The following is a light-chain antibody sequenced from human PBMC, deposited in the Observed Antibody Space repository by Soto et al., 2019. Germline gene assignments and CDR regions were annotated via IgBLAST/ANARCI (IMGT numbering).Light chain of an antibody. CDR2: EVS. Sequence: QSALTQPASVSGSPGQSITISCTGTSSDVGGYNYVSWYQQNPGKAPKLMIYEVSNRPSGVSNRFSGSKSGNTASLTISGLQAEDEADYDCSSYTSSSTLDVFGTGTKVTVL. V-gene: IGLV2-14*01. CDR3: SSYTSSSTLDV. CDR1: SSDVGGYNY. J-gene: IGLJ1*01.